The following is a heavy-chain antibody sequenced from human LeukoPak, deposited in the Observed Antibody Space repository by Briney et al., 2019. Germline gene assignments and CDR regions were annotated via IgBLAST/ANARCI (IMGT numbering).Heavy chain of an antibody. J-gene: IGHJ2*01. V-gene: IGHV3-11*04. CDR1: GFTFSDYY. CDR2: ISSSGSTI. CDR3: ARAPYCGSTACSWYFDL. D-gene: IGHD2-2*01. Sequence: GGSLRLSCAASGFTFSDYYMSWIRQAPGKGLEWVSYISSSGSTIYYADSVKGRFTISRDNAKNSLYLQMNSLRAEDTAVYYCARAPYCGSTACSWYFDLWGRGTLVTVSS.